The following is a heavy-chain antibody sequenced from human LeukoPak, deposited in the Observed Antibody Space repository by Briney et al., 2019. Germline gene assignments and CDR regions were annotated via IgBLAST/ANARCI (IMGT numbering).Heavy chain of an antibody. CDR3: ARGYCSSTSCSHFDY. Sequence: ASVKVSCKASGYTFTSYGISWVRQAPGQGLEWMGGIIAYNGNTNYAQKLQGRVTMTTDTSTSTAYMELRSLRSDDTAVYYCARGYCSSTSCSHFDYSSQGTLVTVSS. CDR2: IIAYNGNT. J-gene: IGHJ4*02. CDR1: GYTFTSYG. V-gene: IGHV1-18*01. D-gene: IGHD2-2*01.